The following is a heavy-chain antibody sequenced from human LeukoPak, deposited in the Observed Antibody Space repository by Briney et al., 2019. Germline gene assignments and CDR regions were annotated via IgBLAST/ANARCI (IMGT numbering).Heavy chain of an antibody. J-gene: IGHJ4*02. V-gene: IGHV3-30*02. D-gene: IGHD2-2*01. Sequence: GGSLRLFCAASGFTFSSYGMHWVRQAPGKGLEWVAFIRYDGSNKYYADSVKGRFTISRDNSKNTLYLQMNSLRAEDTAVYYCAKGFIVVVPAAFDYWGQGTLVTVSS. CDR2: IRYDGSNK. CDR1: GFTFSSYG. CDR3: AKGFIVVVPAAFDY.